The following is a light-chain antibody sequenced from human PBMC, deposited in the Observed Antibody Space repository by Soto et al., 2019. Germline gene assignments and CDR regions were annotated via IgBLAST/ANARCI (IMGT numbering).Light chain of an antibody. Sequence: QPVLTQPASVSGSPGQSITISCTGTSSDVGGYNYVSWYQQHPGKAPKRMIYEVSDRPSGVPTRFSGSKSGNTASLTISGLQAEDEAEYYCSSYTRSNTLVFGGGTTLTV. CDR3: SSYTRSNTLV. CDR2: EVS. CDR1: SSDVGGYNY. J-gene: IGLJ3*02. V-gene: IGLV2-14*01.